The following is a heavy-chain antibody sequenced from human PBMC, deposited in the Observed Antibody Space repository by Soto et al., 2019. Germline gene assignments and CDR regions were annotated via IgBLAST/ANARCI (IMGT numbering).Heavy chain of an antibody. CDR2: ITRTSGTT. CDR3: ATSSRDRITVFGEVMNPPFVNWFAR. CDR1: GFTMSNSV. Sequence: PGESLKISCVTSGFTMSNSVMNWVRQAPGKGLEWISAITRTSGTTYYADSVKGRSTVSRDNSKNTLFLQLSNLRADDTATYYCATSSRDRITVFGEVMNPPFVNWFARWGQGTLVTVSS. V-gene: IGHV3-23*01. J-gene: IGHJ5*02. D-gene: IGHD3-3*01.